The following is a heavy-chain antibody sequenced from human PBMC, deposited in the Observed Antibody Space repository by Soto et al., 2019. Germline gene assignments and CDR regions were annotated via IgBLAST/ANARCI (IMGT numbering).Heavy chain of an antibody. CDR3: ARVVPAAMFPPGFDY. Sequence: SETLSLTCTVSGGSISSSSYYWGWIRQPPGKGLEWIGSIYYSGSTYYNPSLKSLVTISVDTSKNQFSLKLSSVTAADTAVYYCARVVPAAMFPPGFDYWGQGTLVTVSS. CDR1: GGSISSSSYY. D-gene: IGHD2-2*01. J-gene: IGHJ4*02. CDR2: IYYSGST. V-gene: IGHV4-39*01.